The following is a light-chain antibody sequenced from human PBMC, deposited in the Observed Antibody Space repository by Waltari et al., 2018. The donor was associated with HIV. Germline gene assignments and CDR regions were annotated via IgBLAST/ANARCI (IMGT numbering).Light chain of an antibody. Sequence: DIVMTQSPLSLPVTPGEPASISCKSSQSLLHSNGYNYLDWYLQKPGQSPQLLIYLGSNRASGVPDRFSGSGSVTDFTLTISSLQAGDAAVYYCQQYCSTPQTFGQGTKVEIK. CDR3: QQYCSTPQT. CDR2: LGS. CDR1: QSLLHSNGYNY. J-gene: IGKJ1*01. V-gene: IGKV2-28*01.